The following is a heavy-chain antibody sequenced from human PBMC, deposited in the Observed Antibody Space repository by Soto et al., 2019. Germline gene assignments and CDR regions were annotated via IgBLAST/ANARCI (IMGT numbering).Heavy chain of an antibody. Sequence: NPSETLSLTCAVYGGSFSGYYWSWIRQPPGKGLEWIGEINHSGSTNYNPSLKSRVTISVDTSKNQFSLKLSSVTAADTAVYYCARGSNSSWSLDYWGQGTLVTV. D-gene: IGHD6-13*01. CDR3: ARGSNSSWSLDY. CDR1: GGSFSGYY. V-gene: IGHV4-34*01. J-gene: IGHJ4*02. CDR2: INHSGST.